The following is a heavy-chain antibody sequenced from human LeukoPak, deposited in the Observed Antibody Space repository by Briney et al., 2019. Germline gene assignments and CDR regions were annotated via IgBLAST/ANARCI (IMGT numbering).Heavy chain of an antibody. Sequence: PGTSLRLSCAASGISFSSHGMHWVRQAPGKGLVWVSRINTDGSSSNYADSVKGRFTVSRNNAKNTVYLQMNSLIAEDTAIYHCVRQAVYGDNGIAYWGQGTLVTVSS. CDR1: GISFSSHG. CDR3: VRQAVYGDNGIAY. D-gene: IGHD4-17*01. J-gene: IGHJ4*02. V-gene: IGHV3-74*01. CDR2: INTDGSSS.